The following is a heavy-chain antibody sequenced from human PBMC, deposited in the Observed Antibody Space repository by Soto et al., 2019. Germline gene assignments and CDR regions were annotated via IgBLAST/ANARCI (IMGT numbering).Heavy chain of an antibody. CDR2: IRGSGSSA. Sequence: EVQLSESGGGLVQPGGSLRLSCAASGFTFGTYAMCWVRQAPGKGLEWVSAIRGSGSSAYYADSVKGRLTISRDNSKNTLYLQMNSLRAEDTAVYYCASDYYGMDVWGQGTTVTVSS. CDR1: GFTFGTYA. J-gene: IGHJ6*02. V-gene: IGHV3-23*01. CDR3: ASDYYGMDV.